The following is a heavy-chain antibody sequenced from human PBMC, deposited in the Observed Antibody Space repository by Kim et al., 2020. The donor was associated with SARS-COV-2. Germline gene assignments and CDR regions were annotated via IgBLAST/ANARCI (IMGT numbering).Heavy chain of an antibody. CDR2: IRSKAYGGTT. D-gene: IGHD2-15*01. CDR3: TRDPDCSGGSCYDY. CDR1: GFTFGDYA. J-gene: IGHJ4*02. Sequence: GGSLRLSCTASGFTFGDYAMSWFRQAPGKGLEWVGVIRSKAYGGTTEYAASVKGRFTISRDDSKSIAHLQMNSLKTEDTAVYYCTRDPDCSGGSCYDYWGQGTLVTVSS. V-gene: IGHV3-49*03.